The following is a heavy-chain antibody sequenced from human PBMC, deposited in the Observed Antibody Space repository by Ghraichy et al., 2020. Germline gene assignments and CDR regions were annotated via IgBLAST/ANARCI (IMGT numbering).Heavy chain of an antibody. J-gene: IGHJ6*03. CDR1: GFTFSSYS. CDR3: ARDHVPYYDFWSGYYTDYYYYYYMDV. Sequence: GESLNISCAASGFTFSSYSMNWVRQAPGKGLEWVSYISSSSSTIYYADSVKGRFTISRDNAKNSLYLQMNSLRAEDTAVYYCARDHVPYYDFWSGYYTDYYYYYYMDVWGKGTTVTVSS. V-gene: IGHV3-48*01. CDR2: ISSSSSTI. D-gene: IGHD3-3*01.